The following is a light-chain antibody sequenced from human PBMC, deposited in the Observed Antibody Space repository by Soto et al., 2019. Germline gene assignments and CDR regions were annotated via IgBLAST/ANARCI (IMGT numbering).Light chain of an antibody. V-gene: IGKV1-5*03. CDR1: QSISSG. J-gene: IGKJ2*01. CDR2: KAS. CDR3: QQYNSPMYT. Sequence: DIQMTQSPSTLSASVVDRVTITCRASQSISSGLAWYQQKPGKAPKLLIYKASSLESGVPSRFSGSGSGTEFTLTISSLQPDDFATYYCQQYNSPMYTFGKGTKLQIK.